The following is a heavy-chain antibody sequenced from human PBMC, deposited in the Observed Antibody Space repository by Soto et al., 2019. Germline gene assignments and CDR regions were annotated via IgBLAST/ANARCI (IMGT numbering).Heavy chain of an antibody. CDR3: ARGVSAGVDY. Sequence: QVQLVQSGAEVREPGASVKVSCKASGYSFTSLDINWVRQTAGQGLEWMGWRQPSTGRTGYAEKFQGRVTMTRDSSINTAYMDLSILTADDTALYYCARGVSAGVDYCGQRTLVTVSS. V-gene: IGHV1-8*01. CDR2: RQPSTGRT. D-gene: IGHD1-26*01. J-gene: IGHJ4*02. CDR1: GYSFTSLD.